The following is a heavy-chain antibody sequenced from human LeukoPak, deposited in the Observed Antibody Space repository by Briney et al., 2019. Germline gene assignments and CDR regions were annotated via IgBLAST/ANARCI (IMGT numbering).Heavy chain of an antibody. CDR2: IYRSGST. CDR3: ARNWYCSSTSCFRAGWFDP. V-gene: IGHV4-38-2*01. J-gene: IGHJ5*02. D-gene: IGHD2-2*01. CDR1: GYSIRSGYY. Sequence: SEKLSFTCSVSGYSIRSGYYWGWIRQPPRKGLERIGSIYRSGSTYYNPSLKSRVTISVNTSKDQFSLKLSSVTAADTAVYYCARNWYCSSTSCFRAGWFDPWGQGTLVTVSS.